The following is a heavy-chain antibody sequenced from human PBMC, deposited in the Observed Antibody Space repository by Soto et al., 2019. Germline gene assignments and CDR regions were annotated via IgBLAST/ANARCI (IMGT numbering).Heavy chain of an antibody. CDR1: GFTLSGRS. V-gene: IGHV3-74*01. D-gene: IGHD3-10*01. CDR3: ARGWFGPDV. Sequence: VQLVESGGGLVQPGGSLRLSCAASGFTLSGRSMHWVRQAPGKGLVWVSGIDNAGTDSTYADSVKGRFTSSRDNAKNMLYLQMNSLRVEDTAVYYCARGWFGPDVWGKRDHGHRLL. CDR2: IDNAGTDS. J-gene: IGHJ6*04.